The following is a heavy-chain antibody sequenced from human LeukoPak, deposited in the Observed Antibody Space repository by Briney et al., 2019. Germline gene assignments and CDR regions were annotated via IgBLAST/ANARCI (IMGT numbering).Heavy chain of an antibody. J-gene: IGHJ5*02. V-gene: IGHV3-NL1*01. CDR1: GFTFSTYS. D-gene: IGHD4-11*01. CDR3: AKEPTPYSNYVSWFDP. Sequence: GGSLRLSCAASGFTFSTYSMNWVRQAPGKGLEWVSGIDSGSNNIHYADSVKGRFTISRDNSKNTLYLQMNSLRAEDTAVYYCAKEPTPYSNYVSWFDPWGQGTLVTVSS. CDR2: IDSGSNNI.